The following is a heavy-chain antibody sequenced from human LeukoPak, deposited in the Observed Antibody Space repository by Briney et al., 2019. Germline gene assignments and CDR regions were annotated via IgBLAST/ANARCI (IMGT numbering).Heavy chain of an antibody. D-gene: IGHD5-12*01. CDR2: IIGSSGDT. J-gene: IGHJ4*02. V-gene: IGHV3-23*01. CDR1: GFSFSNFA. Sequence: PGASLRLSCAAPGFSFSNFAMRWVRQAPGKGLEWVSLIIGSSGDTFYADSVKGRFTISRDNSKNRLYLQMNSLRAEDTALYYCAKGAYDYIEMGYFDYWGQGTLVTVSS. CDR3: AKGAYDYIEMGYFDY.